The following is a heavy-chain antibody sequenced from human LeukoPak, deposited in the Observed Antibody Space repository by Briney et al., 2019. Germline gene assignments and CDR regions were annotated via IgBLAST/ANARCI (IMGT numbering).Heavy chain of an antibody. CDR1: GFTFSSYW. V-gene: IGHV3-7*01. Sequence: PGGSLRLSCAASGFTFSSYWMSWVRQAPGKGLEWVANIKQDGSEKYYVDSVKGRFTISRDNAKNSLYLQMNSLRAEDTAVYYCARVSMGSSWYRGYYFDYWGQGTLVTVSS. J-gene: IGHJ4*02. CDR2: IKQDGSEK. CDR3: ARVSMGSSWYRGYYFDY. D-gene: IGHD6-13*01.